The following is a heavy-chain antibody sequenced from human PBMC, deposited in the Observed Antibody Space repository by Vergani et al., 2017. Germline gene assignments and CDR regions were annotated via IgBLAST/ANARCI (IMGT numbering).Heavy chain of an antibody. CDR1: GGSISSTNW. J-gene: IGHJ3*02. CDR3: ASQDDHNGNPGAFDI. CDR2: IFHDGRN. D-gene: IGHD4-23*01. V-gene: IGHV4-4*03. Sequence: QVQLQESGPGLMKPPGTLSLTCAVSGGSISSTNWWSWVRQSPGKGLEWIGEIFHDGRNNNNPSLKSRVTISMDKSKNQVSLKLTSVTAADTAVYYCASQDDHNGNPGAFDIWGQGTKVTVSS.